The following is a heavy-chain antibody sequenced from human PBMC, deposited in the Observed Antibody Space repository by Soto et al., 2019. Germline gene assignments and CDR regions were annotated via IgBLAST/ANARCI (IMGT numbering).Heavy chain of an antibody. CDR1: GYTFSTYG. D-gene: IGHD3-3*01. V-gene: IGHV1-18*01. J-gene: IGHJ4*02. CDR3: ARFALDLEWSTSPFDY. CDR2: FSASNGDA. Sequence: QVQLVQSGAEVKKPGASVKVSCKASGYTFSTYGITWVRQAPGQGLEWMGWFSASNGDAYYAEKLRDRVTVTTDTSTSTAYMELRSLRSDDTAVYYCARFALDLEWSTSPFDYWGQGTLVTVSS.